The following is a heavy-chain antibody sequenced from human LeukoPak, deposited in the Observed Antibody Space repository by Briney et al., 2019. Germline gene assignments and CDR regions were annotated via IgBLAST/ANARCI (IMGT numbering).Heavy chain of an antibody. D-gene: IGHD3-10*01. CDR2: IYTSGST. J-gene: IGHJ5*02. CDR1: GGSISSYY. Sequence: SETLSLTCTVSGGSISSYYWSWIRQPAGKGLEWIGRIYTSGSTNYNPSLKSRVTMSVDTSKNQFSLKLSSVTAADTAVYYCARDRPYYYGSGKPVCCWFDPWGQETLVTVSS. V-gene: IGHV4-4*07. CDR3: ARDRPYYYGSGKPVCCWFDP.